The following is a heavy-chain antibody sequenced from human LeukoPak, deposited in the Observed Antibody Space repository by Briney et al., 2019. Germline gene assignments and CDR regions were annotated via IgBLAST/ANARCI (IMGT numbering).Heavy chain of an antibody. Sequence: GGSLRLSCAASGFTFSSYAMSWVRQAPGKGLEWVSAISGSGGSTYYADSVKGRFTISRDNSKNTLYLQMNSLRAEDTAVYYCAKDLGGTRYYYGSSGYPNWFDPWGQGTLVTVSS. V-gene: IGHV3-23*01. CDR1: GFTFSSYA. CDR2: ISGSGGST. J-gene: IGHJ5*02. CDR3: AKDLGGTRYYYGSSGYPNWFDP. D-gene: IGHD3-22*01.